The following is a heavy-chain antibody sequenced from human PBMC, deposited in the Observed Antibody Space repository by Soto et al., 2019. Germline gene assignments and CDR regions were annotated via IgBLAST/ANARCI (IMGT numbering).Heavy chain of an antibody. CDR1: GYTFTSYD. V-gene: IGHV1-8*01. D-gene: IGHD5-12*01. CDR2: MNPNSGNT. Sequence: QVQLVQSGAEVKKPGASVKVSCKASGYTFTSYDINWVRQATGQGLEWMGWMNPNSGNTGYAQKFQGRVTMTRNTAISTAYMELSSLRSEDTAVYYCARVSHAKDGYNSDAFDIWGQGTVVTVSS. CDR3: ARVSHAKDGYNSDAFDI. J-gene: IGHJ3*02.